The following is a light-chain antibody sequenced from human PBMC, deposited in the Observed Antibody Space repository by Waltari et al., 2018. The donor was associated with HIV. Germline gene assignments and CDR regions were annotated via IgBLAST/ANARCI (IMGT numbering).Light chain of an antibody. V-gene: IGLV3-21*02. CDR1: NIGSTS. Sequence: SYVLTQPPSVSVSPGQTARIRCVGNNIGSTSVQWYQQRPGQAPILVVYDDNERPSGIPERISGSNSGNTATLTISRVEAGDEADYYCQVWDSSHYHRGVFGGGTNLTVL. CDR3: QVWDSSHYHRGV. CDR2: DDN. J-gene: IGLJ3*02.